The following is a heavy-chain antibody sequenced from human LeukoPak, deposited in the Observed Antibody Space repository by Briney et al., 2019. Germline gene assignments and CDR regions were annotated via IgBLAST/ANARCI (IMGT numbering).Heavy chain of an antibody. CDR1: GYTFTSYD. V-gene: IGHV1-2*02. D-gene: IGHD6-13*01. CDR2: MNPNSGGT. CDR3: ASRFSSSWYGGEYFQH. J-gene: IGHJ1*01. Sequence: EASVKVSCKASGYTFTSYDINWVRQATGQGLEWMGWMNPNSGGTNYAQKFQGRVTMTRDTSISTAYMELSRLRSDDTAVYYCASRFSSSWYGGEYFQHWGQGTLVTVSS.